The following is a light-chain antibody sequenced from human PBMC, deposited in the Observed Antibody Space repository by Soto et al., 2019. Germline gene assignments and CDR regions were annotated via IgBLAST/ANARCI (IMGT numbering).Light chain of an antibody. J-gene: IGKJ3*01. CDR2: AES. V-gene: IGKV1-39*01. CDR3: QQSYSTLIT. CDR1: QSISSY. Sequence: DIQMTQSPSSLSASVGDRVTITCRASQSISSYLNWYQQKPGKAPKILIYAESSLQSGVPSRFSGSGSGTDLTLTISSLQPEDFATYYCQQSYSTLITFGPGTKVDIK.